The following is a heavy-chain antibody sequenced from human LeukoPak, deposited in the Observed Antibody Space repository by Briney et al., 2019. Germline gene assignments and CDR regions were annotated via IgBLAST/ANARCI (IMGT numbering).Heavy chain of an antibody. D-gene: IGHD6-6*01. CDR2: IYHSGST. V-gene: IGHV4-38-2*01. Sequence: SETLSLTCAVYGGSFSGYYWGWIRQPPGKGLEWIGSIYHSGSTYYNPSLKSRVTISVDTSKNQFSLKLSSVTAADTAVYYCARVDPAARPGDPWGQGTLVTVSS. CDR3: ARVDPAARPGDP. J-gene: IGHJ5*02. CDR1: GGSFSGYY.